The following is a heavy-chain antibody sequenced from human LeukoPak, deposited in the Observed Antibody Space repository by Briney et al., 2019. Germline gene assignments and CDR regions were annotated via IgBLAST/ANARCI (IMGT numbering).Heavy chain of an antibody. V-gene: IGHV3-7*02. J-gene: IGHJ4*02. CDR3: ARIYYDSSGYRLFDY. D-gene: IGHD3-22*01. CDR1: GFTFSTHW. CDR2: IKEDGSEK. Sequence: GGSLRLSCAASGFTFSTHWMSWVRQAPGKGREWWANIKEDGSEKYYVDSVKGRFTISRDNAKNSLYLQMNSLRAEDTALYYCARIYYDSSGYRLFDYWGQGTLVIVSS.